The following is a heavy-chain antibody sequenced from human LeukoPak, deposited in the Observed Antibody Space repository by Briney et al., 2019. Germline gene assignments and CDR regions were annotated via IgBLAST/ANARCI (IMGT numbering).Heavy chain of an antibody. D-gene: IGHD3-10*01. CDR3: ARHGTGEWFGELSPFWFDP. CDR1: GGSISSSSYY. Sequence: SETLSLTCTVSGGSISSSSYYWGWIRQPPGKGLEWIGSIYYSGSTYYNPSLKSRVTISVDTSKNQFSLKLSSVTAADTAVYYCARHGTGEWFGELSPFWFDPWGQGTLVTVSS. J-gene: IGHJ5*02. V-gene: IGHV4-39*01. CDR2: IYYSGST.